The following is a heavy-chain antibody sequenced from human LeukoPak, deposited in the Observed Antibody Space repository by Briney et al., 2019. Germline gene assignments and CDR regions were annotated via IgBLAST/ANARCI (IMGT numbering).Heavy chain of an antibody. Sequence: SETLSLTCAVSGYSISSGYYWGWIRQPPGKGLEWIGSIYHSGSTYYNPSLKSRVTISVDTSKNQFSLKLSSVTAADTAVYYCARQEWLVFDYWGQGTLVTVSS. J-gene: IGHJ4*02. V-gene: IGHV4-38-2*01. D-gene: IGHD6-19*01. CDR3: ARQEWLVFDY. CDR2: IYHSGST. CDR1: GYSISSGYY.